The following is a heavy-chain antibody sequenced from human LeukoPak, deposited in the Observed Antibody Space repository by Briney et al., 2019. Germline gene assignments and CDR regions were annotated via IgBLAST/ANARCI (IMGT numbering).Heavy chain of an antibody. Sequence: SETLSLTCTVSGGSISSYYWSWIRQPPGKGLEWIGYIDNTESTNYNPSLKSRVTISVDKSKNHFSLKLSSVTAADTAVYYCARMTYDPHGVDVWGKGTTVTVSS. D-gene: IGHD5-12*01. J-gene: IGHJ6*04. CDR2: IDNTEST. CDR3: ARMTYDPHGVDV. CDR1: GGSISSYY. V-gene: IGHV4-59*01.